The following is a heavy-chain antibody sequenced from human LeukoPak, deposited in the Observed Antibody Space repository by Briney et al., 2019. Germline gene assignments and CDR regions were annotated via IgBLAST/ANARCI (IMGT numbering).Heavy chain of an antibody. D-gene: IGHD2-2*01. CDR2: INHSGST. V-gene: IGHV4-34*01. J-gene: IGHJ5*02. Sequence: RSSETLSLTCAVYGGSFSGYYWSWIRQPPGKGLEWIGEINHSGSTNYNPSLKSRVTISVDTSKNQFSLKLSSVTAADTAVYYRARAAYCSSTSCYLTWFDPWGQGTLVTVSS. CDR3: ARAAYCSSTSCYLTWFDP. CDR1: GGSFSGYY.